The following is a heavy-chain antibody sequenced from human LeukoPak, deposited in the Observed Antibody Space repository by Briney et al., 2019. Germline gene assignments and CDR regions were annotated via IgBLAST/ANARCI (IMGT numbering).Heavy chain of an antibody. CDR3: GRPRLGYGDYEN. J-gene: IGHJ4*02. D-gene: IGHD4-17*01. CDR1: GGSISGSTYY. CDR2: IYHSGTT. Sequence: SETLSLTCTVSGGSISGSTYYWGWVRQPPGKGLEWIGGIYHSGTTYYNPSLKSRVTISVDTSKNQFSLKLSSVTAADTAVYYCGRPRLGYGDYENWGQGTLVTVSS. V-gene: IGHV4-39*01.